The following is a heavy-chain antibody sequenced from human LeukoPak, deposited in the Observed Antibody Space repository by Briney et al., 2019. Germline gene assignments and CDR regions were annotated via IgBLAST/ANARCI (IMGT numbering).Heavy chain of an antibody. D-gene: IGHD2-8*01. V-gene: IGHV3-21*01. Sequence: ETLSLTCTVSGGSISSSSYYWGWVRQAPGKGLEWVSSISSSSSYIYYADSVKGRFTVSRDNAKNSLYLQMNSLRAEDTAVYYCARDSCVEWCMLYYYYYGMDVWGQGTTVTVSS. CDR2: ISSSSSYI. CDR3: ARDSCVEWCMLYYYYYGMDV. J-gene: IGHJ6*02. CDR1: GGSISSSSYY.